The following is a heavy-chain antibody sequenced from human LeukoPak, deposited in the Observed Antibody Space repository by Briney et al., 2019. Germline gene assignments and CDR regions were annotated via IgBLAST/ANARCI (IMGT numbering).Heavy chain of an antibody. Sequence: GESLKISCKGSGYSFTSYWIGWARQMPGKGLEWMGIIYPGDSDTRYSPSFQGQVTISADKSISTAYLQWSSLKASDTAMYYCARSGEYYDFWSGYSYYFDYWGQGTLVTVSS. CDR2: IYPGDSDT. D-gene: IGHD3-3*01. V-gene: IGHV5-51*01. CDR1: GYSFTSYW. J-gene: IGHJ4*02. CDR3: ARSGEYYDFWSGYSYYFDY.